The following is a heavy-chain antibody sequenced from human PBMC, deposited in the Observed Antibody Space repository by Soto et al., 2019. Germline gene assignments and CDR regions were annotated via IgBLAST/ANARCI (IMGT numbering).Heavy chain of an antibody. J-gene: IGHJ5*02. CDR3: ARDLWLEPGDNWFDP. CDR2: ISSSSSTI. D-gene: IGHD6-19*01. V-gene: IGHV3-48*01. Sequence: GGSLRLSCAASGFTFSSYSMNWVRQAPGKGLEWVSYISSSSSTIYYADSVKGRFTISRDNAKNSLYLQMNSLRAEDTAVYYCARDLWLEPGDNWFDPWGQGTLVTVSS. CDR1: GFTFSSYS.